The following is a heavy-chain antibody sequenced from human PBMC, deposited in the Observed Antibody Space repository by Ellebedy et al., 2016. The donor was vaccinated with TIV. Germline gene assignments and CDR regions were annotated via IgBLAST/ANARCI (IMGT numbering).Heavy chain of an antibody. CDR1: GGSVSTTNFY. V-gene: IGHV4-39*07. CDR3: ARGYHNSGKYFSPGE. CDR2: IYYSGTS. Sequence: MPGGSLRLSCTVSGGSVSTTNFYWGWVRQPPGKGLEWIGTIYYSGTSQYNPSLESRVTISIDASKDQFSLRMSSLTAADTATYYWARGYHNSGKYFSPGEWGQGTLVTVSS. D-gene: IGHD6-19*01. J-gene: IGHJ4*01.